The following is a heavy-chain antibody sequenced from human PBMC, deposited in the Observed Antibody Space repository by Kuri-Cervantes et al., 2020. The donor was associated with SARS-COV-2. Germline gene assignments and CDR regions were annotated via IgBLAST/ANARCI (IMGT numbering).Heavy chain of an antibody. V-gene: IGHV4-61*05. CDR3: AGGSGEGPYYYYYGMDV. CDR1: GGSISSSSYY. Sequence: GSLRLSCTVSGGSISSSSYYWGWIRQPPGKGLEWIGYIYYSGSTNYNPSLKSRVTISVDTSKNQFSLKLSSVTAADTAVYYCAGGSGEGPYYYYYGMDVWGQGTTVTVSS. J-gene: IGHJ6*02. CDR2: IYYSGST. D-gene: IGHD3-10*01.